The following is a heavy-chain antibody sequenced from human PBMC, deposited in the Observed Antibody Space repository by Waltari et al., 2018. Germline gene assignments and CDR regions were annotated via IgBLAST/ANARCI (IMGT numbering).Heavy chain of an antibody. Sequence: EVQLLESGGGLVQPGGSLRLSCAASGFNFSRYAMSWVRQAPGKGLEWVSAISGSGGSTYYADSVKGRFTISRDNSKNTLYLQMNSLRAEDTAVYYCAKAIVGATRVSHFDYWGQGTLVTVSS. CDR1: GFNFSRYA. J-gene: IGHJ4*02. V-gene: IGHV3-23*01. D-gene: IGHD1-26*01. CDR2: ISGSGGST. CDR3: AKAIVGATRVSHFDY.